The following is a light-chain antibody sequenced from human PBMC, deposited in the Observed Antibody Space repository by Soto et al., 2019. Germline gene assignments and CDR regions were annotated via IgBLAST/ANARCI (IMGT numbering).Light chain of an antibody. CDR2: DVS. V-gene: IGLV2-11*01. CDR3: CSYAGSYTVYV. Sequence: QSVLTQPRSVSGSPGQSVTISCTGTSSDVGGYNYVSGYQQHPGKAPKLMIYDVSKLPSGVPDRFSGSKSGNTASLTISGLQAEDEAEYYCCSYAGSYTVYVFGTGTKVTVL. CDR1: SSDVGGYNY. J-gene: IGLJ1*01.